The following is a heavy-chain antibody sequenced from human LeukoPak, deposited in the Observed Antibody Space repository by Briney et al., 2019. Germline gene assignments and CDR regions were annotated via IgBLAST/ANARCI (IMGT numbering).Heavy chain of an antibody. CDR3: GRGRRGTMVRGVNNWFDP. V-gene: IGHV4-34*01. CDR2: INHSGST. J-gene: IGHJ5*02. CDR1: GGSFSGYY. Sequence: PSETLSLTCAVYGGSFSGYYWSWIRQPPGRGLEWIGEINHSGSTNYNPSLKSRVTISVDTSKNQFSLKLSSVTAADTAVYYCGRGRRGTMVRGVNNWFDPWGQGTLVTVSS. D-gene: IGHD3-10*01.